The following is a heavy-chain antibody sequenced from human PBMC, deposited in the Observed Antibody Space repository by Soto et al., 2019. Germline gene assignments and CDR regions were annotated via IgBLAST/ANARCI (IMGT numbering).Heavy chain of an antibody. D-gene: IGHD4-17*01. Sequence: QVQLVQSGAEVKKPGASVKVSCKASGYTFTSYDINWVRQATGQGLEYLGWMNPTRGNTAYVQTFQVRVTMTWQTSITPAYMELSSLRSADTAVYFCARGIKYGSYAGRLDPWGQGTLVTVSS. J-gene: IGHJ5*02. CDR2: MNPTRGNT. V-gene: IGHV1-8*01. CDR1: GYTFTSYD. CDR3: ARGIKYGSYAGRLDP.